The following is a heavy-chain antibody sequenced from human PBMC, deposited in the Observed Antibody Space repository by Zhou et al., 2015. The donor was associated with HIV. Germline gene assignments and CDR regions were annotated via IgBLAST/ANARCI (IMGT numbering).Heavy chain of an antibody. CDR1: GGTLYSSS. J-gene: IGHJ2*01. CDR2: IIPILGTA. D-gene: IGHD1-26*01. Sequence: QVQLVQSGAEVKKPGSSVKVSCEASGGTLYSSSVSWVRQAPGQGLEWMGGIIPILGTAKYPQKLQGRVTITADRSTSTAYMDLRSLRLEDTAVYYCVRDRGGATRPDWRYFDLWGRGTLVTVSS. V-gene: IGHV1-69*06. CDR3: VRDRGGATRPDWRYFDL.